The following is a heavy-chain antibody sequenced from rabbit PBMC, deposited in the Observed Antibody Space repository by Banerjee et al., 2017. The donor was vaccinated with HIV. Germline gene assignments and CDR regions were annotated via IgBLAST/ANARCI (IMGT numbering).Heavy chain of an antibody. CDR1: GISFSSNYW. J-gene: IGHJ4*01. V-gene: IGHV1S40*01. CDR2: IGAGST. CDR3: ARDRNDANGHATFDL. D-gene: IGHD6-1*01. Sequence: QSLEESGGDLVKPGASLTLTCTASGISFSSNYWLCWVRQAPGKGLEWIACIGAGSTYYATWAKGRFTISKTSSTTVTLQMTSLTAADTATYFCARDRNDANGHATFDLWGPGTLVTVS.